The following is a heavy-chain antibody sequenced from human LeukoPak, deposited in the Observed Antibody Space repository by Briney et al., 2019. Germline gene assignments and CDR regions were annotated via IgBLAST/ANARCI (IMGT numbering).Heavy chain of an antibody. V-gene: IGHV1-8*01. CDR2: MNPNSGNT. CDR3: ARDHYDFWSGSPGWFDP. D-gene: IGHD3-3*01. J-gene: IGHJ5*02. CDR1: GYTFTSYD. Sequence: ASVKVSCKASGYTFTSYDINWVRQATGHGLEWMGWMNPNSGNTGYAQKFQGRVTMTRNTSISTAYMELSSLRSEDTAVYYCARDHYDFWSGSPGWFDPWGQGTLVTVSS.